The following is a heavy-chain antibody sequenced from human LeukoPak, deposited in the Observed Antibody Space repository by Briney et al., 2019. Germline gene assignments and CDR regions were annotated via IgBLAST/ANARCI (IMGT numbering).Heavy chain of an antibody. CDR2: INHSGST. CDR3: ARVYSGSPRGVWYFDY. D-gene: IGHD5-12*01. V-gene: IGHV4-34*01. J-gene: IGHJ4*02. Sequence: KASETLSLTCAVYGVSFSGYYWSWIRQPPGKGLEWIGEINHSGSTNYNPSLKSRVTISVDTSKNQFSLKLGSVTAADTAVYYCARVYSGSPRGVWYFDYWGQGTLVTVSS. CDR1: GVSFSGYY.